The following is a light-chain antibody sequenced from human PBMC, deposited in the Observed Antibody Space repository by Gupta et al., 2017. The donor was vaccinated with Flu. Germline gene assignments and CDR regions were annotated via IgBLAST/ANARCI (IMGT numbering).Light chain of an antibody. CDR2: DDR. J-gene: IGLJ3*02. CDR1: DIGSKS. CDR3: QVWDTSSYPRWV. V-gene: IGLV3-21*03. Sequence: SYVLTQPPSVSVAPGKTARITCGGSDIGSKSVHWYQQKAGQAPVLVVYDDRDRPSGIPARFSGSNPGNTATLTISGVEAGDEAASYCQVWDTSSYPRWVFGGGTKLTVL.